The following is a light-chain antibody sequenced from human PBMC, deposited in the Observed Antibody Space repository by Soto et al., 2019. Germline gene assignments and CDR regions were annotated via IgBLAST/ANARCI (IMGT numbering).Light chain of an antibody. CDR2: DAS. CDR3: QQYQACWA. J-gene: IGKJ1*01. V-gene: IGKV1-5*01. Sequence: DIQMTQSPSTLSASVGDRVTITCRASQSISNWLAWYQQRPGKAPSLLIYDASTLESGVPSRFSGSGSGTESTLTISSLQPDDCATYYCQQYQACWAFGQGTKVEVK. CDR1: QSISNW.